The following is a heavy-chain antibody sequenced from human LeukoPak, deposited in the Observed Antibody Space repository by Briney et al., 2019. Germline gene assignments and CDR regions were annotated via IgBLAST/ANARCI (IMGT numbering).Heavy chain of an antibody. CDR2: IIPILGIA. D-gene: IGHD3-3*01. V-gene: IGHV1-69*04. Sequence: SVKVSCKASGGTFSSYAISWVRQAPGQGLEWMGRIIPILGIANYAQKFQGRVTITADKSTSTAYMELSSLRSEDTAVYCCARDDFWSGYELLTDYYGMDVWGQGTTVTVSS. J-gene: IGHJ6*02. CDR1: GGTFSSYA. CDR3: ARDDFWSGYELLTDYYGMDV.